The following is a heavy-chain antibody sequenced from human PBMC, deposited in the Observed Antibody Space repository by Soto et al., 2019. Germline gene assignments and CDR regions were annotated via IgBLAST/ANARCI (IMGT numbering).Heavy chain of an antibody. Sequence: QLQLLESGPGLLKPSETLSLTCTVSGGSIRSRSYYWGWVRQPPGKGLEWIGSIHDSGTTFYNPSLKSRVTISGDPSKSQFYLTLNSVTAADTAVYYCATTDAKTAGIWFDPWGQGTLVTVSS. J-gene: IGHJ5*02. D-gene: IGHD6-13*01. CDR2: IHDSGTT. CDR1: GGSIRSRSYY. V-gene: IGHV4-39*01. CDR3: ATTDAKTAGIWFDP.